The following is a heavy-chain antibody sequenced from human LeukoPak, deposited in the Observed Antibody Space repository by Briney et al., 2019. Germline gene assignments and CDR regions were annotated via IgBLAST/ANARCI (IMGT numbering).Heavy chain of an antibody. Sequence: SETLSLTCAVYGGSFSGYYWSWIRQPPGKGLEWIGEINHSGSTKYNPSLKSRVTISVDKPKNQFSLKLSSVTAADTAVYYCAASGSYSRNLDYWGQGTLVTVSS. V-gene: IGHV4-34*01. CDR1: GGSFSGYY. CDR3: AASGSYSRNLDY. D-gene: IGHD1-26*01. CDR2: INHSGST. J-gene: IGHJ4*02.